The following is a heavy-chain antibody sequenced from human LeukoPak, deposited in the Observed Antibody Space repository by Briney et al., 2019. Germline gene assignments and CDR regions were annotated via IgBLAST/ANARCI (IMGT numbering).Heavy chain of an antibody. D-gene: IGHD3-10*01. CDR2: INPNSGGT. Sequence: ASVKVSCKASGYTFTGYYMHWVRQAPGQGLEWMGRINPNSGGTNYAQKFQGRVTMTRDTSISTAYMELSRLRSDETAVYYCARERITMVRGVITAFGYWGQGNLVTVSS. CDR1: GYTFTGYY. J-gene: IGHJ4*02. CDR3: ARERITMVRGVITAFGY. V-gene: IGHV1-2*06.